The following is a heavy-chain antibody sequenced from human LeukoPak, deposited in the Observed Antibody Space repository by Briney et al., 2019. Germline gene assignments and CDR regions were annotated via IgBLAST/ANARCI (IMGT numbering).Heavy chain of an antibody. V-gene: IGHV4-59*11. CDR1: GGSISSHY. D-gene: IGHD2-2*01. J-gene: IGHJ5*02. CDR2: IYYSGST. CDR3: ARAKIGVVPAATNWFDP. Sequence: SETLSLTCTVSGGSISSHYWSWIRQPPGKGLEWIRYIYYSGSTNYNPSLKSRVTISVDTSKNQFSLKLSSVTAADTAVYYCARAKIGVVPAATNWFDPWGQGTLVTVSS.